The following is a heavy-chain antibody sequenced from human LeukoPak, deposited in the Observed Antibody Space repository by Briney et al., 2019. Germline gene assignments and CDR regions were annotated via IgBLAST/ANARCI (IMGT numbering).Heavy chain of an antibody. V-gene: IGHV4-30-2*06. J-gene: IGHJ4*02. Sequence: PSQTLSLTCTVSGGSIASGGYSWNWIRQSPGEGLEWIGCIYDRGPAYYNPSLKSRFTISVDRPKNQFFLNVTSLTAADTAVYYCARSRQASGLFSFWGQGTPVVVSS. CDR2: IYDRGPA. D-gene: IGHD3-10*01. CDR3: ARSRQASGLFSF. CDR1: GGSIASGGYS.